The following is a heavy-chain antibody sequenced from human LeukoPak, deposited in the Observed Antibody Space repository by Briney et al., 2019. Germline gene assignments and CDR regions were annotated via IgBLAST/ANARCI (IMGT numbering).Heavy chain of an antibody. CDR1: RFIFSVYG. V-gene: IGHV3-33*05. CDR3: ARDGSTNSQNWFDP. J-gene: IGHJ5*02. D-gene: IGHD2-8*01. CDR2: MSYDENTE. Sequence: GGSLRLSCVASRFIFSVYGMHWVRQAPGKGLEWVAFMSYDENTEYYIDSVKGRFTISRDNSKNMLFLQLNNLRPEDTGVYYCARDGSTNSQNWFDPRGQGTLVIVSS.